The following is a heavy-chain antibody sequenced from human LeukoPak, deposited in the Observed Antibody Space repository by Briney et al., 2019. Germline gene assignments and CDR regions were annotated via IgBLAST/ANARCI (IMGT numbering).Heavy chain of an antibody. CDR3: ARWSGSYPADAFDI. V-gene: IGHV1-18*01. CDR1: GYTFTSYG. CDR2: ISAYNGNT. J-gene: IGHJ3*02. D-gene: IGHD1-26*01. Sequence: ASVKVSCKASGYTFTSYGISWVRQAPGQGLEWMGWISAYNGNTNYAQKLQGRVTMTTDTSTSTAYMELRSLRSDDTAVYYCARWSGSYPADAFDIWGQGTMVTVSS.